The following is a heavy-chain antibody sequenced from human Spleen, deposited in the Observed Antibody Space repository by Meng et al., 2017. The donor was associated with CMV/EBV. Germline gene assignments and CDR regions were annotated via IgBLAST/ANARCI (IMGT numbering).Heavy chain of an antibody. J-gene: IGHJ5*02. CDR1: GWYFRGYD. D-gene: IGHD5-12*01. CDR2: INHSGST. V-gene: IGHV4-34*01. Sequence: YGWYFRGYDWSRIRQPPGKGLELIGEINHSGSTNYNPALKSRVPISVDTSKNQFSLKLSSVTAADTAVYYCARETPMGIVAAVFDPWGQGTLVTVSS. CDR3: ARETPMGIVAAVFDP.